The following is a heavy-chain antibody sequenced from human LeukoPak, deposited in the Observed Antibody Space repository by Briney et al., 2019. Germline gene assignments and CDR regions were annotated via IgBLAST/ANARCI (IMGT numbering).Heavy chain of an antibody. D-gene: IGHD3-10*01. J-gene: IGHJ4*02. V-gene: IGHV3-33*01. CDR3: ARERGQLLWFGEFHIFDY. CDR2: IWYDGSNK. Sequence: RGSRRLSCAASGFTFSSYGMHWVRQAPGKGLEWVAVIWYDGSNKYYAASVKGRFTISRDNSKNTLYLQMNSLRAEDTAVYYCARERGQLLWFGEFHIFDYWGQGTLVTVSS. CDR1: GFTFSSYG.